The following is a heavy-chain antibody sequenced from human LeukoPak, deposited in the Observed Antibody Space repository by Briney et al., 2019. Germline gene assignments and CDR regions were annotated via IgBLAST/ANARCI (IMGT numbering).Heavy chain of an antibody. CDR3: AKDGSSRYCTNGVCPIDY. CDR2: ISGSGGST. J-gene: IGHJ4*02. D-gene: IGHD2-8*01. CDR1: GFTFSSYA. Sequence: GGSLRLSCAASGFTFSSYAMSWVRQAPGKGLEWVSAISGSGGSTYYADSVKGRFTISRDNSKNTLYLQMNSLRAEDTAVYYCAKDGSSRYCTNGVCPIDYWGQGTLVTVSS. V-gene: IGHV3-23*01.